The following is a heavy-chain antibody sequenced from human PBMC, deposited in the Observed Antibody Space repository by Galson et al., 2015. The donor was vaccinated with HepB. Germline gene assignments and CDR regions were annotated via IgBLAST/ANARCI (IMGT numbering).Heavy chain of an antibody. V-gene: IGHV3-30-3*01. J-gene: IGHJ4*02. CDR2: ISYDGSNK. D-gene: IGHD3-22*01. Sequence: SLRLSCAASGFTFSNYAMHWVRQAPGKGLEWVAVISYDGSNKYYADSVKGRFTISRDNSKNTLYLQMNSLRAEDTAVYYCARGDYYDSSSWEPLGWYWGQGTLVTVSS. CDR3: ARGDYYDSSSWEPLGWY. CDR1: GFTFSNYA.